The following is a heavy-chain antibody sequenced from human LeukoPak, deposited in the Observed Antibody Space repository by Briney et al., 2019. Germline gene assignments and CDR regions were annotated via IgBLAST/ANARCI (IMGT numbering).Heavy chain of an antibody. CDR3: AADRSVYCTGVSCYLTWSDP. V-gene: IGHV1-58*02. J-gene: IGHJ5*02. CDR2: IVLGSGHT. Sequence: TSVKLSPEASGFTPTVSATRGGPQARGQRLEWIGWIVLGSGHTNSAQKFQERVTITRDMSTSTAYMEFSSLRSDDTAVYYCAADRSVYCTGVSCYLTWSDPWGQGTLVTVSS. D-gene: IGHD2-15*01. CDR1: GFTPTVSA.